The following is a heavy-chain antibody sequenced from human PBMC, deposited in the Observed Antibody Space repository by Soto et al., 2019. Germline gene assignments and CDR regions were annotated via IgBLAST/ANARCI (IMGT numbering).Heavy chain of an antibody. CDR1: GGSISSGDYY. J-gene: IGHJ5*02. CDR2: IYYSGST. V-gene: IGHV4-30-4*01. CDR3: AREPYCSSTSCSSEYNWFDP. D-gene: IGHD2-2*01. Sequence: PSETLSLTCTVSGGSISSGDYYWSWIRQPPGKGLEWIGYIYYSGSTYYNQSLKSRVTISVDTSKNRFYLKLSSVTAADTAVYYCAREPYCSSTSCSSEYNWFDPWGQGTLVTVSS.